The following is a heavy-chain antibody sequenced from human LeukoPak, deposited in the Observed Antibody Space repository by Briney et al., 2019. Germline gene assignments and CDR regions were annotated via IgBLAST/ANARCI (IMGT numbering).Heavy chain of an antibody. CDR1: GFTFSNYW. Sequence: GGSLRLSCAAPGFTFSNYWMHWVRQVPGKGLVWVSRTNPGGSNTAYADSVKGRFTISRDNARNTLYLQMDSLRAEDTAVYYCARSNQADDYWGQGTLVTVSS. V-gene: IGHV3-74*01. CDR3: ARSNQADDY. CDR2: TNPGGSNT. J-gene: IGHJ4*01. D-gene: IGHD1-14*01.